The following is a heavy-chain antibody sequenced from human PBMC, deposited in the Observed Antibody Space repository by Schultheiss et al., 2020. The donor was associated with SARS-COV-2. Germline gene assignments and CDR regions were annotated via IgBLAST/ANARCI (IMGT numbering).Heavy chain of an antibody. CDR2: ISSSTI. CDR3: ARSYILLDAFDI. Sequence: GGSLRLSCAASGFTFSDYYMNWVRQAPGKGLEWVSSISSSTIYYADSVKGRFTISRDNAKNSLYLQMNSLRAEDTAVYYCARSYILLDAFDIWGQGTMVTVSS. D-gene: IGHD3-10*01. CDR1: GFTFSDYY. V-gene: IGHV3-69-1*01. J-gene: IGHJ3*02.